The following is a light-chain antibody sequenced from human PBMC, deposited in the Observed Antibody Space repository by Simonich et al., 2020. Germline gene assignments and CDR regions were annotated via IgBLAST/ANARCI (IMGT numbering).Light chain of an antibody. V-gene: IGKV3-11*01. CDR2: DAS. CDR1: QSVSSY. Sequence: EIVLTQSPATLSLSPGERATLSCRASQSVSSYLACYQQKPGQGPRLLIYDASNRAPGIPDRFSGSGYGTYFTFTISSLEPEDFAVYYCQQRSNWPLTFGGGTKVEIK. J-gene: IGKJ4*01. CDR3: QQRSNWPLT.